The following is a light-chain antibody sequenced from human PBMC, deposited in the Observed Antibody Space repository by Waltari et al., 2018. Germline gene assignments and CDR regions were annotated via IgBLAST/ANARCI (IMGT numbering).Light chain of an antibody. V-gene: IGKV3-11*01. CDR3: QQRYDWPLA. J-gene: IGKJ4*01. CDR2: DAS. CDR1: RSVGNS. Sequence: VLTQSPATLSLSPGERATLSCTARRSVGNSLAWYQQKPGQAPRLLIYDASTRATGISARFSGSGSVTDFTRTISSLEPEDFAVYYCQQRYDWPLAFGGGTKVEI.